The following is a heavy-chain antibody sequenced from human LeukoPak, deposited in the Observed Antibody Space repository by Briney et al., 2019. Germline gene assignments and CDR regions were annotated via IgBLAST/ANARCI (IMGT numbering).Heavy chain of an antibody. CDR3: ASADYDMAFDI. CDR1: GGSISSGGYY. D-gene: IGHD3-9*01. V-gene: IGHV4-31*03. Sequence: SETLSLTCTVSGGSISSGGYYWSWIRQHPGKGLEWIGYIYYSGSTDYNPSLKSRFTMSVDTSKNQFSLKLSSVTAADTAVYYCASADYDMAFDIWGQGTMVTVSS. J-gene: IGHJ3*02. CDR2: IYYSGST.